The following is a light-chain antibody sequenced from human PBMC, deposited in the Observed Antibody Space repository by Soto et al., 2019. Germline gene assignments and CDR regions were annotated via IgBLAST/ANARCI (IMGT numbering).Light chain of an antibody. V-gene: IGLV2-14*01. CDR1: SSDVGGYKY. CDR3: FSYTSSGTYV. J-gene: IGLJ1*01. Sequence: QSALTQPASVFGSPGQSITFSCTGTSSDVGGYKYVSWYQQHPGKAPKLMIYEVSNRPSGVSNRFSGSKSGNTASLTISGLQAEDETDYYCFSYTSSGTYVFGTGTKVTVL. CDR2: EVS.